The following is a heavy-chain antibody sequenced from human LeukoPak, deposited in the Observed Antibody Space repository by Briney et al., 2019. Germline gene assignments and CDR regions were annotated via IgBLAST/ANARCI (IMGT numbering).Heavy chain of an antibody. J-gene: IGHJ5*02. D-gene: IGHD2-15*01. V-gene: IGHV1-46*02. Sequence: ASVKVSRKASGYTFNSYYMHWVRQAPGQGLEWMGIINPSGGSTRYAQKFQGRVTMTRDTSTSTLYMELNSLRSEDTAVYYCTRAAADNWFDPWGQGTLVTVSS. CDR1: GYTFNSYY. CDR3: TRAAADNWFDP. CDR2: INPSGGST.